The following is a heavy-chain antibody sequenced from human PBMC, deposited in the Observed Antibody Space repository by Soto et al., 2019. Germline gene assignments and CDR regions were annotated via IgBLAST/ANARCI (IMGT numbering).Heavy chain of an antibody. CDR3: ARLYCTTSTCDSWFDP. CDR1: GDTFTTFW. J-gene: IGHJ5*02. V-gene: IGHV5-10-1*01. CDR2: IDPRDSYV. Sequence: PXESLKISCTGVGDTFTTFWISWVRQMPGKGLEWMGRIDPRDSYVNYSPSFQGHVTISVDKSISTAYLQWGSLKASDTAMYYCARLYCTTSTCDSWFDPWGQGTLVTVSS. D-gene: IGHD2-2*01.